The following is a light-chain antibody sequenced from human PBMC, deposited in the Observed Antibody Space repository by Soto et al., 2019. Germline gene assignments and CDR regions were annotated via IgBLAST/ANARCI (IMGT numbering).Light chain of an antibody. Sequence: DIQMTQSPSTLSASVGDRVTITCRASQSINSWLAWYQQKPGRAPKLLIYKASSLESGVPSRFSGSGSGTEFTLTISSLQPADFATYYCQQYNGYSQTFGQGPKVDIK. CDR2: KAS. CDR1: QSINSW. J-gene: IGKJ1*01. V-gene: IGKV1-5*03. CDR3: QQYNGYSQT.